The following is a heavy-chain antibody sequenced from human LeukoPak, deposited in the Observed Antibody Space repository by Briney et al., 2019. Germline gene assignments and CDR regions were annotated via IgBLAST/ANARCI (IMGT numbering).Heavy chain of an antibody. J-gene: IGHJ4*02. CDR3: ARDGKPGVFDY. V-gene: IGHV3-30*04. CDR2: ISYDGSNK. CDR1: GFTFSSYA. Sequence: GGSLRLSCAASGFTFSSYAMHWVRQAPGKGLEWVAVISYDGSNKYYADSVKGRFTISRDNAKNSLYLQMNSLRAEDTAVYYCARDGKPGVFDYWGQGTLVTVSS. D-gene: IGHD3-16*01.